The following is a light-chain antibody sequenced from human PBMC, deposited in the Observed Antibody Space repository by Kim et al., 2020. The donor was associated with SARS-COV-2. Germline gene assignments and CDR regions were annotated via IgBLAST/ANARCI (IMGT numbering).Light chain of an antibody. CDR2: GNS. Sequence: QSVLTQPPSVSGAPGQRVTISCTGSRSNFGAGYDVHWYQQLPGTAPKLLIYGNSNRPSGVPDRFSGSRSGTSASLAITGLQAEDEADYYCQSYDSSLSGSVFGGGTQLTVL. CDR3: QSYDSSLSGSV. J-gene: IGLJ2*01. CDR1: RSNFGAGYD. V-gene: IGLV1-40*01.